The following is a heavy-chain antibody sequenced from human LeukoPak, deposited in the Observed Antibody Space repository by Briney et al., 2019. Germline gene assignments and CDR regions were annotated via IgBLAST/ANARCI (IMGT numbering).Heavy chain of an antibody. CDR3: ARGRQLVGIFDP. CDR1: GGSISSYY. V-gene: IGHV4-4*07. Sequence: PSETLSLTCTVSGGSISSYYWSWIRQPAGKGLEWIGRIFTSGSTNYNPSLKSRVTVSVDTSKNQFSLTLTSVTAADTAVYYCARGRQLVGIFDPWGQGTLVTVSS. CDR2: IFTSGST. J-gene: IGHJ5*02. D-gene: IGHD6-13*01.